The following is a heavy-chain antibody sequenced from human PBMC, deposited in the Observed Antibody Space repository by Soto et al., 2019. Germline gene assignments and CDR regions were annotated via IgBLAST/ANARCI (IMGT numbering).Heavy chain of an antibody. V-gene: IGHV4-59*08. Sequence: SETMYLTCTVSGGSISSYYWSWIRQPPGKGLEWIGYIYYSGSTNYNPSLKSRVTISVDTSKNQFSLKLSSVTAADTAVYYCARRVTSLSDFDYWGQGTLVTVSS. CDR2: IYYSGST. J-gene: IGHJ4*02. CDR1: GGSISSYY. D-gene: IGHD4-4*01. CDR3: ARRVTSLSDFDY.